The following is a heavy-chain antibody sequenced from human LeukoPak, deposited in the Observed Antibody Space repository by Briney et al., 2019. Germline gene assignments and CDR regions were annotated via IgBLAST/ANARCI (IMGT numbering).Heavy chain of an antibody. CDR3: AKGPMGSCKGAFCYHFDC. CDR1: VLTFSTDA. CDR2: VSGSVAGT. V-gene: IGHV3-23*01. D-gene: IGHD2-15*01. Sequence: GWSLRLSCAASVLTFSTDAMSWVRQTPGEGLEWVSAVSGSVAGTYFVDSLNGRFAIPRDNSKNTLFLQINSLRAADTAVYFCAKGPMGSCKGAFCYHFDCWGQGTLVTVSS. J-gene: IGHJ4*02.